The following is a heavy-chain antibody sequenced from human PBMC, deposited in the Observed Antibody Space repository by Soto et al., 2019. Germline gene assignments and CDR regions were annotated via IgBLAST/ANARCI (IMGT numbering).Heavy chain of an antibody. D-gene: IGHD2-15*01. J-gene: IGHJ4*02. Sequence: SETLSLTCTVSGGSISSGDYYWSWIRQPPGKGLEWIGYLYYSGNTNYNPSLKSRVTISVDASKSQVSLRLTSVTAADTAVYYCARVGGVAARTFDYWGQGTVVTVSS. CDR3: ARVGGVAARTFDY. CDR1: GGSISSGDYY. CDR2: LYYSGNT. V-gene: IGHV4-61*08.